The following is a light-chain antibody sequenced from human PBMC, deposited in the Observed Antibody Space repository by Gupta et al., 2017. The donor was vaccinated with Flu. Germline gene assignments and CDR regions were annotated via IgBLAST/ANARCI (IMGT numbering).Light chain of an antibody. CDR3: QQYGSSPLT. V-gene: IGKV3-20*01. CDR1: QTVTTSY. CDR2: GAS. Sequence: EMLLTQSPGTLSLSPGARATLSCRASQTVTTSYLGWYQQKPGQAPRLLIYGASSSATGITERFSGSGSGTDFTLTISRLEPEDCAVYYCQQYGSSPLTFGQGTKVEIK. J-gene: IGKJ4*01.